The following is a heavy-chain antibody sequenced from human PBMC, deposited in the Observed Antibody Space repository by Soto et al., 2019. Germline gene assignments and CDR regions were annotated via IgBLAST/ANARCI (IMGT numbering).Heavy chain of an antibody. J-gene: IGHJ6*03. CDR1: GYTFTSYA. Sequence: QVPLVQSGAEVKKPGASVKVSCKASGYTFTSYAMHWVRQAPGQRLEWMGWINAGNGNTKYSQKFQGRVTITRDTSASTAYMELSSLRSEDTAVYYCAREVGYCSSTSCRYYYYYYMDVWGKGTTVTVSS. V-gene: IGHV1-3*01. D-gene: IGHD2-2*01. CDR2: INAGNGNT. CDR3: AREVGYCSSTSCRYYYYYYMDV.